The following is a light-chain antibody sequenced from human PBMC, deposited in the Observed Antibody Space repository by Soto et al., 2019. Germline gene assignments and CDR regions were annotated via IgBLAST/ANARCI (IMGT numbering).Light chain of an antibody. CDR1: SSDVGGYNF. CDR2: DVS. CDR3: SSYTSSNTHV. Sequence: QSVLTQPASVSGSPGQSITISCTGGSSDVGGYNFVSWYQEHPGKAPKLMIYDVSNRPSGVSNRFSGSKSGNTASLIISGLQAEDEADYYCSSYTSSNTHVFGTGTKLTVL. J-gene: IGLJ1*01. V-gene: IGLV2-14*01.